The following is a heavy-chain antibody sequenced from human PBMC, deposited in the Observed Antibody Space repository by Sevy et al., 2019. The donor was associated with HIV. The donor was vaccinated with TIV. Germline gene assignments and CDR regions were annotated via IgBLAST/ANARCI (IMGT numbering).Heavy chain of an antibody. V-gene: IGHV3-30-3*01. CDR2: ISYDGSDT. J-gene: IGHJ6*02. CDR3: ARPRANYVDHYFFYAMDV. CDR1: GFAFSNYYA. Sequence: GGSLRLSCAASGFAFSNYYAMHWVRQAPGKGLEWVALISYDGSDTYYADSVKGRFTVSRDNFKNTLLLQMNSLTTEDTAVYYCARPRANYVDHYFFYAMDVWGQGPTVTVSS. D-gene: IGHD4-17*01.